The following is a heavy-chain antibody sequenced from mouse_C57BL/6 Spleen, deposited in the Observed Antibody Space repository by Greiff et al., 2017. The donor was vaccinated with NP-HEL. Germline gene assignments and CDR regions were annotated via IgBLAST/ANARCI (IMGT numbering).Heavy chain of an antibody. J-gene: IGHJ4*01. CDR1: GYTFTDYY. CDR2: INPNNGGT. Sequence: VQLQQSGPELVKPGASVKISCKASGYTFTDYYMNWVKQSHGKSLEWLGDINPNNGGTSYNQKFKGKATLTVDKSSSTAYMELRSLTSEDSAVYYCAYGKRAMDYWGQGTSVTVSS. V-gene: IGHV1-26*01. D-gene: IGHD2-1*01. CDR3: AYGKRAMDY.